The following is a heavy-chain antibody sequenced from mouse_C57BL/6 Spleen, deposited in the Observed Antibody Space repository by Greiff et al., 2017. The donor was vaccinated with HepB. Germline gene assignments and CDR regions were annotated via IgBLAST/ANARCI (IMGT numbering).Heavy chain of an antibody. Sequence: VKLQQPGAELVRPGSSVKLSCKASGYTFTSYWMDWVKQRPGQGLEWIGNIYPSDSETHYNQKFKDKATLTVDKSSSTAYMQLSSLTSEDSAVYYCARRETAQATGAMDYWGQGTSVTVSS. CDR1: GYTFTSYW. D-gene: IGHD3-2*02. CDR2: IYPSDSET. V-gene: IGHV1-61*01. CDR3: ARRETAQATGAMDY. J-gene: IGHJ4*01.